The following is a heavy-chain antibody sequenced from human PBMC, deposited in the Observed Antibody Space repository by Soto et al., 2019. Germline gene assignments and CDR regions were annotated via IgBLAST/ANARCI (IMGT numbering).Heavy chain of an antibody. D-gene: IGHD6-13*01. CDR1: GFTFSSYW. CDR2: INSDGSST. CDR3: ARVWTAAAGDYGMDV. Sequence: GGSLRLSCAASGFTFSSYWMHWVRQAPGKGLVWVSRINSDGSSTSYADSVKGRFTISRDNAKNTLYLQMNSLRAEDTAVYYCARVWTAAAGDYGMDVWGQGTTVTVSS. V-gene: IGHV3-74*01. J-gene: IGHJ6*02.